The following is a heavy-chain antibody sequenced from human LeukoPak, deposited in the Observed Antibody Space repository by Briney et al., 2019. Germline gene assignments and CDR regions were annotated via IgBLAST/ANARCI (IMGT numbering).Heavy chain of an antibody. CDR1: GFTFSSYS. Sequence: GGSLRLSCTASGFTFSSYSMNWVRQAPGKGLEWVSSISSSSSYIYYADSVKGRFTISRDNAKNSLYLQMNSLRAEDTAVYYCARERCSGGSCYYYYYGMDVWGQGTTVTVSS. J-gene: IGHJ6*02. D-gene: IGHD2-15*01. V-gene: IGHV3-21*01. CDR2: ISSSSSYI. CDR3: ARERCSGGSCYYYYYGMDV.